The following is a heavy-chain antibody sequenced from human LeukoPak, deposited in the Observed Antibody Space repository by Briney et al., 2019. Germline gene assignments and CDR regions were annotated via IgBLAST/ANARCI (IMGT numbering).Heavy chain of an antibody. CDR1: GFTFSSYG. D-gene: IGHD3-16*01. CDR2: ISYDGSNK. CDR3: AKDGGGYYMDV. Sequence: GGSLRLSCAASGFTFSSYGMHWVRQAPGKRLEWVAVISYDGSNKYYADSVKGRFTISRDNSKNSLYLQMNSLRTEDTALYYCAKDGGGYYMDVWGKGTTVTVSS. V-gene: IGHV3-30*18. J-gene: IGHJ6*03.